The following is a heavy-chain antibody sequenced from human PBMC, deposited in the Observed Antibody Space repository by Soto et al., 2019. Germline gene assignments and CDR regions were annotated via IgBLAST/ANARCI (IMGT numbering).Heavy chain of an antibody. J-gene: IGHJ4*02. CDR3: EKDKMQVAGEFDY. Sequence: GGSLRLSCAASGFTFSSYAMSWVRQAPGKGLEWVSAISGSGGSTYYADSVKGRFTISRDNSKNTLYLQMNSLRAEDKAVYYCEKDKMQVAGEFDYWGQGTLVTVSS. CDR1: GFTFSSYA. D-gene: IGHD6-19*01. CDR2: ISGSGGST. V-gene: IGHV3-23*01.